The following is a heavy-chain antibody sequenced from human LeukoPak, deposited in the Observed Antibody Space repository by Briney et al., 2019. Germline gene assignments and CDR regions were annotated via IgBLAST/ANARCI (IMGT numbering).Heavy chain of an antibody. D-gene: IGHD6-19*01. CDR2: XXYDGSXK. Sequence: PGGSLRLSCAASXXXXSXXXLXXVXXXXXKXXXXVXXXXYDGSXKYYADSVKGRFTISRDNSKNTLYLQMNSLRAEDTAVXYCAREKQKYSSGWYCLDYWGQGTLVTVSS. J-gene: IGHJ4*02. V-gene: IGHV3-33*01. CDR1: XXXXSXXX. CDR3: AREKQKYSSGWYCLDY.